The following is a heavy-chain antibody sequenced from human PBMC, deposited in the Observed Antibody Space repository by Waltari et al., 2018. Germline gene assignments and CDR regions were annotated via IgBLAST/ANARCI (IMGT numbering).Heavy chain of an antibody. CDR1: GVTSTGFA. Sequence: EVVVLESGGGLGQPGGSLRLACAGSGVTSTGFAMTWVRQAPGKGLDGVSGVSGGGDSTDYADSVKGRFTISRDNSKNTLYLQMNSLRVEDTAIYYCARKGIWGQTYPLDYWGQGTLVTVSS. CDR3: ARKGIWGQTYPLDY. D-gene: IGHD7-27*01. CDR2: VSGGGDST. J-gene: IGHJ4*02. V-gene: IGHV3-23*01.